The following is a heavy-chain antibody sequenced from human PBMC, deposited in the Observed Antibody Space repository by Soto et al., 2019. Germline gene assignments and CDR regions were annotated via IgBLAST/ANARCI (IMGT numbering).Heavy chain of an antibody. CDR2: IYYSGST. CDR1: GGSISSSSYY. V-gene: IGHV4-39*07. D-gene: IGHD7-27*01. CDR3: ARDRRITGDFDY. J-gene: IGHJ4*02. Sequence: SETLSLPCTVSGGSISSSSYYWGWIRQPPGKGLEWIGSIYYSGSTYYNPSLKSRVTISVDTSKNQFSLKLSSVTAADTAVYYCARDRRITGDFDYWGQGTLVTVSS.